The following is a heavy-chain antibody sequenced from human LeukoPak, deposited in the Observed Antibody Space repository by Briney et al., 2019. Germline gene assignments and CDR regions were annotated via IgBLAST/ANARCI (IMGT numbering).Heavy chain of an antibody. Sequence: PSETLSLTCTVYGGSISSYYWSWIRQPPGKGLEWIGYIYYSGSTNYNPSLKSRVTISVDTSKNQFSLKLSSVTAADTAVYYCARGWYSSGWSLNWFDPWGQGTLVTVSS. J-gene: IGHJ5*02. D-gene: IGHD6-19*01. CDR3: ARGWYSSGWSLNWFDP. CDR2: IYYSGST. V-gene: IGHV4-59*01. CDR1: GGSISSYY.